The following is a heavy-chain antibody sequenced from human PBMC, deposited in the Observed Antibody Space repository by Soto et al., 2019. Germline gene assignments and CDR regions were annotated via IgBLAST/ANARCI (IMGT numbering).Heavy chain of an antibody. CDR3: ARLGYSSGWYYFDY. D-gene: IGHD6-19*01. CDR1: GGSISSSSYY. CDR2: IYYSGST. V-gene: IGHV4-39*01. J-gene: IGHJ4*02. Sequence: QLQLQESGPGLVKPSETLSLTCTVSGGSISSSSYYWGWIRQPPGKGLEWIGSIYYSGSTYYNPSLKSRVTTSVDTSKNQFSVKLSSVTAADTAVYYCARLGYSSGWYYFDYWGQGTLVTVSS.